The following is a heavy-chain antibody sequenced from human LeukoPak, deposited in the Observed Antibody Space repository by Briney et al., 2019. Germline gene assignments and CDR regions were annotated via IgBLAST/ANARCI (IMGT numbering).Heavy chain of an antibody. CDR1: GVSFSSCW. J-gene: IGHJ5*02. CDR3: ARVAVAGRRYNWFDP. Sequence: PGGSLRLSCAASGVSFSSCWMHWVRQAPGKGLVWVSRINSDGSSTSYADSVKGRFTISRDNAKNTLYLQMNSLRAEDTAVYYCARVAVAGRRYNWFDPWGQGTLVTVSS. V-gene: IGHV3-74*01. CDR2: INSDGSST. D-gene: IGHD6-19*01.